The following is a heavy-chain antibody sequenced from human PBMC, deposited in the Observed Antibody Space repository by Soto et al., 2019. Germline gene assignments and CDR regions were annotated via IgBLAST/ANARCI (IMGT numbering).Heavy chain of an antibody. CDR3: ARHYYYDSSGYQFDP. Sequence: GESLKISCKGSGYSFTNYWITWVRQMPGKGLEWMGRIDPTDSYTNYSPSFQGHVTISVDKSISTAYLQWGSLKASDTAMYYCARHYYYDSSGYQFDPWGKGTLVTVPS. J-gene: IGHJ5*02. CDR2: IDPTDSYT. V-gene: IGHV5-10-1*01. D-gene: IGHD3-22*01. CDR1: GYSFTNYW.